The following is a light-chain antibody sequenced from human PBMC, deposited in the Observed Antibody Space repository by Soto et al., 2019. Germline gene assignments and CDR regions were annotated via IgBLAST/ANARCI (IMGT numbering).Light chain of an antibody. CDR3: SSYTSSSRYV. Sequence: QSALTQPASVSGSPGQSITISCTGTSSDVGGYNYVSWYQQHPGKAPKLMIYDVSNRPSGVSNRLSGSKSGNTASLTISGLQAEDWADYYCSSYTSSSRYVFGTGTKLTVL. CDR2: DVS. V-gene: IGLV2-14*01. CDR1: SSDVGGYNY. J-gene: IGLJ1*01.